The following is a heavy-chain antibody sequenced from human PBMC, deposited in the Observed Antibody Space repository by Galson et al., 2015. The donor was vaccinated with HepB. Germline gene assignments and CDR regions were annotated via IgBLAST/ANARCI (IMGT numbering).Heavy chain of an antibody. Sequence: SLRLSCAASGFTFSTYNMNWLRQTPGKGLEWVSAISSSSANIYYAGSVKGRFTISRDNAQNSLYLQMNNLRAEDTAVYCCARDAYCTTSNCVIAFDIWGPETMVAVSS. CDR1: GFTFSTYN. J-gene: IGHJ3*02. CDR2: ISSSSANI. D-gene: IGHD2/OR15-2a*01. V-gene: IGHV3-21*01. CDR3: ARDAYCTTSNCVIAFDI.